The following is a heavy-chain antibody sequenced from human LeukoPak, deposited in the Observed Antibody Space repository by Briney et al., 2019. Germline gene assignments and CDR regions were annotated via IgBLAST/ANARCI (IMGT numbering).Heavy chain of an antibody. Sequence: GASVKVSCKASGGTFSSYAISWVRQAPGQGLEWMGRIIRIFGTANYAQKFQGRFTITTDEATSTAYVELSSLRSEDTAVYYCARSQRIASVGELSTEVIYDFDYWGQGTLVTVSS. J-gene: IGHJ4*01. D-gene: IGHD3-16*02. V-gene: IGHV1-69*05. CDR1: GGTFSSYA. CDR3: ARSQRIASVGELSTEVIYDFDY. CDR2: IIRIFGTA.